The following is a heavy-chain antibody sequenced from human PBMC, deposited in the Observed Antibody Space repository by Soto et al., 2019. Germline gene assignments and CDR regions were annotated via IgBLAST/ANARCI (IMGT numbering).Heavy chain of an antibody. V-gene: IGHV3-48*02. D-gene: IGHD6-6*01. Sequence: EVQLMESGGGLVQPGGSLRLSCAASGFTFSSYSMNWVRQAPGKGLEWVAYISSSSSTIYYADSVKGRFTISRDNAKNSLYLQENSLRDEDTAVYYCARDTSSSSPSDYWGQGTLVTVSS. J-gene: IGHJ4*02. CDR2: ISSSSSTI. CDR3: ARDTSSSSPSDY. CDR1: GFTFSSYS.